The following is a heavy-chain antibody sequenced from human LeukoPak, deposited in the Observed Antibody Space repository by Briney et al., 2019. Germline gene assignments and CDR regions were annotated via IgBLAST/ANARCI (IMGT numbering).Heavy chain of an antibody. CDR1: GFTFSDYT. D-gene: IGHD1-1*01. CDR3: GRRRLERRDAFDI. V-gene: IGHV3-21*01. Sequence: GGSLRLSCAASGFTFSDYTMNWVRQAPGKGLEWVSSISSSSTYIYYADSVKGRFTIATDNAKNSLYLQMKRLRAEDTAVYYCGRRRLERRDAFDIWGQGTVVTVSS. CDR2: ISSSSTYI. J-gene: IGHJ3*02.